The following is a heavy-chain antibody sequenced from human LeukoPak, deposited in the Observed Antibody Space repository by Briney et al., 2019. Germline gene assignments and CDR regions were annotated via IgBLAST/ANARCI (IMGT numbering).Heavy chain of an antibody. CDR1: GGSISNYY. J-gene: IGHJ4*02. CDR3: ARHSRSSWKGDFDY. V-gene: IGHV4-59*08. Sequence: KPSETLSLTCTVSGGSISNYYWSWIRQPPGKGLEWIGYIYYSGSTSYNPSLKSRVTISVDTSKNQFSLNLSSVTAADTAVYYCARHSRSSWKGDFDYWGQGTLVTVSS. CDR2: IYYSGST. D-gene: IGHD6-13*01.